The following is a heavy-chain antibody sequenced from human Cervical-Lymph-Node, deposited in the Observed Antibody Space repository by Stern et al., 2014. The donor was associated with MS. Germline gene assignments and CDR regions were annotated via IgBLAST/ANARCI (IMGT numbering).Heavy chain of an antibody. Sequence: VQLVESGAEMKKPGSSVKVSCKASGGSFISYAVNLVRQAPGQRPEWMGVIIQRYGTANYAQEFQGRRTLIAEESTSTAYMELISLTSEDTAMYYCAREATAQSGTFDCWGQGTLVTVSS. D-gene: IGHD1-14*01. CDR1: GGSFISYA. V-gene: IGHV1-69*01. J-gene: IGHJ4*02. CDR3: AREATAQSGTFDC. CDR2: IIQRYGTA.